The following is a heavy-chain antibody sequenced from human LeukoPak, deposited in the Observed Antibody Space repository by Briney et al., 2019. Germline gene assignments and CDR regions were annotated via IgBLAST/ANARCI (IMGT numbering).Heavy chain of an antibody. CDR3: ARQGGYYDSSGYYLNWFGP. CDR2: IYYTGST. D-gene: IGHD3-22*01. CDR1: GGSISTNTYY. V-gene: IGHV4-39*07. J-gene: IGHJ5*02. Sequence: SETLSLTCTVSGGSISTNTYYWGWVRQPPGKGLEWIGSIYYTGSTYYNPSLKSRVTISLDTSKNRFSLKLTSVTTADTAVYYCARQGGYYDSSGYYLNWFGPWGQGTLVTVSS.